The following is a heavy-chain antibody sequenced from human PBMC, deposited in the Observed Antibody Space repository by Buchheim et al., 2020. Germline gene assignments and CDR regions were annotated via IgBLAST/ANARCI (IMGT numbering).Heavy chain of an antibody. CDR2: IYYSGST. J-gene: IGHJ4*02. V-gene: IGHV4-39*01. Sequence: QLQLQESGPGLVKPSEPLSLTCTVSGGSISSSSYYWGWIRQPPGKGLEWIGSIYYSGSTYYNPSLKSRVTISVDTSKNQFSLKLSSVTAADTAVYYCARHKSSSWRHQRFAYFDYWGQGTL. CDR1: GGSISSSSYY. D-gene: IGHD6-13*01. CDR3: ARHKSSSWRHQRFAYFDY.